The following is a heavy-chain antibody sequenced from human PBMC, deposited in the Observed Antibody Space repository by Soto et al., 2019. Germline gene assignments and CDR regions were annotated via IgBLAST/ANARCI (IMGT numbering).Heavy chain of an antibody. CDR1: GYPVTAYY. V-gene: IGHV1-2*02. CDR2: INPATGAA. D-gene: IGHD3-3*01. CDR3: ARGGGVGVAGSAAFDM. Sequence: QLHLVQSGAVVTKPGASVTVSCSASGYPVTAYYMHWVRQAPGRGLEWMGGINPATGAAKYTQTWQGRAPMTRDTSTSTVFLELSGLASEERAVFYCARGGGVGVAGSAAFDMWGQWTLVTVSS. J-gene: IGHJ3*02.